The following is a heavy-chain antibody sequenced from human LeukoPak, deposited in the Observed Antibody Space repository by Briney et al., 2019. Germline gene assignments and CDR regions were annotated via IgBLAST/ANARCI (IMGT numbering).Heavy chain of an antibody. CDR3: ARGGDSSSWYEFPNWFDP. CDR1: GGSISSYY. V-gene: IGHV4-4*09. CDR2: IYTSGST. D-gene: IGHD6-13*01. Sequence: SETLSLTCTVSGGSISSYYWSWIRQPPGKGLEWIGYIYTSGSTNYNPSLKSRVTISVDTSKNQFSLKLSSVTAADTAVYYCARGGDSSSWYEFPNWFDPWGQGTLVTVSS. J-gene: IGHJ5*02.